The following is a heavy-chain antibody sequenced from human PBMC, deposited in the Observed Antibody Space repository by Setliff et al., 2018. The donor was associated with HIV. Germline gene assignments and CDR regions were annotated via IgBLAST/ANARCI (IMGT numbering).Heavy chain of an antibody. J-gene: IGHJ3*01. D-gene: IGHD2-21*01. V-gene: IGHV1-8*03. Sequence: ASVKVSCKASGYTFTSYYMHWVRQATGQGLEWMGWMNPQSGNTGYIEKFQGRVTFIRNISISTAYMELSSLRSEDTAVYYCARVPPRLPGVLLPAYALDFWGQGTMVTVSS. CDR2: MNPQSGNT. CDR1: GYTFTSYY. CDR3: ARVPPRLPGVLLPAYALDF.